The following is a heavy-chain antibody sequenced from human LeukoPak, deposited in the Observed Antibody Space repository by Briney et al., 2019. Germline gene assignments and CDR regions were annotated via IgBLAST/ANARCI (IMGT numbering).Heavy chain of an antibody. CDR1: GFTLSSYA. V-gene: IGHV3-30-3*01. Sequence: GGSLRLSCAASGFTLSSYAIHWVRPAPGKGLEGVAVISYDGSNKYYADAAKGRFTISRDNSKNTLYLQMNSLRAEDRAVYYCARGSEWFGELLRFYFDYWGQGTLVTVSS. CDR3: ARGSEWFGELLRFYFDY. J-gene: IGHJ4*02. D-gene: IGHD3-10*01. CDR2: ISYDGSNK.